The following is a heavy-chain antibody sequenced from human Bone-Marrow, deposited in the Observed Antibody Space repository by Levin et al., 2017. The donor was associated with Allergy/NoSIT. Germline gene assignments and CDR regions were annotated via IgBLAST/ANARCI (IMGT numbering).Heavy chain of an antibody. D-gene: IGHD5-24*01. Sequence: SETLSLTCTVFGSSISSSYWSWIRQPPGKGLEWIGYIYYTGHTIYNPSLKSRVTISMDTSKNLFSLRLSSVTAADTAVYYCARHPFATPFDYWGQGTLVTVSS. CDR2: IYYTGHT. V-gene: IGHV4-59*08. J-gene: IGHJ4*02. CDR3: ARHPFATPFDY. CDR1: GSSISSSY.